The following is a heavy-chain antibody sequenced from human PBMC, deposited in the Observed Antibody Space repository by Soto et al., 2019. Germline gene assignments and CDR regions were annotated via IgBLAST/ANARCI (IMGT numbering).Heavy chain of an antibody. CDR3: AKSSGVQVATATCFDF. CDR2: ISGSGGST. V-gene: IGHV3-23*01. Sequence: VSLRLSCAASGFTFSSYAMTWVRQAPGKGLEWVSTISGSGGSTFYADSVKGRFTISRDNSKNTLYLQLNSLRADDTAVYYCAKSSGVQVATATCFDFWGQGTLVTVSS. CDR1: GFTFSSYA. D-gene: IGHD2-15*01. J-gene: IGHJ4*02.